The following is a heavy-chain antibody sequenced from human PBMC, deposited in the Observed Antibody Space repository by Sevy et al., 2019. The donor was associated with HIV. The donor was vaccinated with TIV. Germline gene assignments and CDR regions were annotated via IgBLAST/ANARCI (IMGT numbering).Heavy chain of an antibody. Sequence: GGSLRLSCAASGFTFSNYWMSWVRQAPGKGLEWVANIKQDGSEKYYVDSVKGRFTISRDNAKNSLYLQMSSLRAEDTAVYYCARGNYYDSTGYYPDTFDIWGQGTMVTVSS. CDR3: ARGNYYDSTGYYPDTFDI. D-gene: IGHD3-22*01. CDR1: GFTFSNYW. CDR2: IKQDGSEK. V-gene: IGHV3-7*01. J-gene: IGHJ3*02.